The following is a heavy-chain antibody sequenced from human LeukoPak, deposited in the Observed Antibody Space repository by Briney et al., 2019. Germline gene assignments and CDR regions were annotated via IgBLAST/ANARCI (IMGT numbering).Heavy chain of an antibody. V-gene: IGHV5-51*01. J-gene: IGHJ4*02. CDR1: GYTFTNYW. CDR2: IYPRDSDT. CDR3: ARLGRGQSLDY. D-gene: IGHD1-26*01. Sequence: GESLKISCQGSGYTFTNYWIGWVRQVPGKGLEWMGIIYPRDSDTRYSPPFQGQVTISVDKSISAAYLQWSSLKASDTAMYYCARLGRGQSLDYWGQGTLVTVSS.